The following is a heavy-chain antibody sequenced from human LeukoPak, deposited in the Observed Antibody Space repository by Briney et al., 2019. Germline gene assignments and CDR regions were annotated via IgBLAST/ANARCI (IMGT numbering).Heavy chain of an antibody. D-gene: IGHD4-17*01. V-gene: IGHV4-38-2*01. Sequence: SETLSLTCAASGYSISSGYYWGWIRQPPGKGLEWIGSVYHSGTIHYNPSLKSRVTMSVDTSTNQFSLNLSSVTAADTAMYYCARQIQTAVTTSRFDFWGQGTLVTVSS. CDR2: VYHSGTI. CDR1: GYSISSGYY. J-gene: IGHJ4*02. CDR3: ARQIQTAVTTSRFDF.